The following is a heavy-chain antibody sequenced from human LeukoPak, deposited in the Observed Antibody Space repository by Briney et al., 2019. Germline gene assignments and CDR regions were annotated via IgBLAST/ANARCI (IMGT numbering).Heavy chain of an antibody. CDR1: GYSFTNYW. Sequence: GESLKISCKGSGYSFTNYWVGWVRQMPGKGLEWMGIIYPGDSDTRYSPSFQGQVTISADKSISTAYLQWSSLKASDTAMYYCARQGGIAVAELDYWGQGTLVTVSS. V-gene: IGHV5-51*01. D-gene: IGHD6-19*01. J-gene: IGHJ4*02. CDR3: ARQGGIAVAELDY. CDR2: IYPGDSDT.